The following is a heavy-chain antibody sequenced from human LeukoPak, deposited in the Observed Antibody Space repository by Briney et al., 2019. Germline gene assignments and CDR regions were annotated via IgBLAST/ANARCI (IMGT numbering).Heavy chain of an antibody. Sequence: GGSLRLSCAASGFTFSTYAMTWVRQAPGKGLQWVSSISGTGASTYYADSVKGRFTISRDNSKNTLYLQMSSLRADDTAIYYCAKLDSSGYSDYWGQGTLVTVSS. CDR3: AKLDSSGYSDY. CDR2: ISGTGAST. V-gene: IGHV3-23*01. D-gene: IGHD3-22*01. CDR1: GFTFSTYA. J-gene: IGHJ4*02.